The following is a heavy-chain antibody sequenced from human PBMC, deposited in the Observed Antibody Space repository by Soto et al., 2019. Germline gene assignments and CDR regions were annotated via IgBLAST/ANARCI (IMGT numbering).Heavy chain of an antibody. CDR1: GGTFSSYA. CDR3: ARANYGDYDWFDP. D-gene: IGHD4-17*01. V-gene: IGHV1-69*13. J-gene: IGHJ5*02. CDR2: IIPIFGTA. Sequence: GASVKVSCKASGGTFSSYAISWVRQAPGQGLEWMGGIIPIFGTANYAQMFQGRVTITADESTSTAYMELSSLRSEDTAVYYCARANYGDYDWFDPWGQGTLVTVSS.